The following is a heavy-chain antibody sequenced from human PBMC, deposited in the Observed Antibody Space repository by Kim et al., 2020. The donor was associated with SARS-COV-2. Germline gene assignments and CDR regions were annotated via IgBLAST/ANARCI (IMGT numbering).Heavy chain of an antibody. J-gene: IGHJ4*02. Sequence: YPDAVKGRFTNSRDNSKNTRYLQMNSLRAEDTAVYYCATGTVANPRACDYWGQGTLVTVSS. D-gene: IGHD4-17*01. CDR3: ATGTVANPRACDY. V-gene: IGHV3-33*01.